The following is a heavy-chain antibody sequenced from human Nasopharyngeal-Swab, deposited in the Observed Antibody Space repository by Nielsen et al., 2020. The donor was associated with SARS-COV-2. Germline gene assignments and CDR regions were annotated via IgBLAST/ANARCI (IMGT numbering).Heavy chain of an antibody. V-gene: IGHV3-30-3*01. J-gene: IGHJ4*02. D-gene: IGHD2-2*01. CDR3: ARGVYVVVPAANGDY. CDR1: GFTFSSYA. Sequence: GESLKISCAASGFTFSSYAVHWVRQAPGKGLEWVAVISYDGSNKYYADSVKGRFTISRDNSKNTLYLQMNSLRAEDTAVYYCARGVYVVVPAANGDYWGQGTLVTVSS. CDR2: ISYDGSNK.